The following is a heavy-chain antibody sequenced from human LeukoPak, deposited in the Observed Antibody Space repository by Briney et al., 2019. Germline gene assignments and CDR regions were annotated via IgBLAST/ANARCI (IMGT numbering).Heavy chain of an antibody. CDR1: GFTFSSYA. J-gene: IGHJ4*02. D-gene: IGHD3-10*01. V-gene: IGHV3-23*01. CDR2: ISGSGGST. CDR3: ADYGSGSYYPAFDY. Sequence: GGSLRLSCAASGFTFSSYAMSWVRQAPGKGLEWVSAISGSGGSTYYADSVKGRFTISRDNSKNTLYLQMNSLRAEDTAVYYCADYGSGSYYPAFDYWGQGTLVTVSS.